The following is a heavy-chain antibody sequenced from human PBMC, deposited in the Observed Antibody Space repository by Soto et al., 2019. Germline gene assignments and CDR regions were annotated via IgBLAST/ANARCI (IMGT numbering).Heavy chain of an antibody. CDR1: GGTFSSYA. V-gene: IGHV1-69*13. CDR3: ARDRYCGGDCYSRGNWLDP. D-gene: IGHD2-21*02. CDR2: IIPIFGTA. Sequence: GASVKVSCKASGGTFSSYAISWVRQAPGQGLEWMGGIIPIFGTANYAQKFQGRVTITADESTSTAYMELSSLRSEDTAVYYCARDRYCGGDCYSRGNWLDPWGQGTLVTVSS. J-gene: IGHJ5*02.